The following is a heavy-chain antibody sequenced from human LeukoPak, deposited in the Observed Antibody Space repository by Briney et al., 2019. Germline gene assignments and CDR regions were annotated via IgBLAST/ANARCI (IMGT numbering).Heavy chain of an antibody. CDR1: GGSISSYY. D-gene: IGHD6-13*01. CDR3: ARDTRQQLVPFDY. CDR2: IYYSGST. J-gene: IGHJ4*02. Sequence: SETLSLTCTVSGGSISSYYWSWIRQPPGKGLEWIGYIYYSGSTNYNPSLKSRVTISVDKSKNQFSLKLSSVTAADTAVYYCARDTRQQLVPFDYWGQGTLVTVSS. V-gene: IGHV4-59*12.